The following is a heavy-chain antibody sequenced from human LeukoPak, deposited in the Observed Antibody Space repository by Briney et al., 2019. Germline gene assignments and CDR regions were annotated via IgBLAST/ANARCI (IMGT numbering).Heavy chain of an antibody. Sequence: PGGSLRLSCAASGFTVSSNYMIWVRQAPGKGREGVSVIYSGGSTYYADSVKGRFTISRDNSKNTLYLQMNSLRPDDTAVYYCARDLRLTTIFGVVSNWGQGTLVTVSS. CDR3: ARDLRLTTIFGVVSN. CDR2: IYSGGST. D-gene: IGHD3-3*01. V-gene: IGHV3-66*02. J-gene: IGHJ4*02. CDR1: GFTVSSNY.